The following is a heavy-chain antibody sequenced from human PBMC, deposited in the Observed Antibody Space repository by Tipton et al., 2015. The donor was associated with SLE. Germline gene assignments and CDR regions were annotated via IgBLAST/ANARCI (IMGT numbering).Heavy chain of an antibody. CDR3: TRVESTSWAFDV. D-gene: IGHD2/OR15-2a*01. CDR1: GFTLSNYW. V-gene: IGHV3-74*01. CDR2: INNDGSGA. J-gene: IGHJ3*01. Sequence: GSLRLSCAASGFTLSNYWMFWVRQAPGKGLVWVSRINNDGSGAWYAESVKGRFTISRDNARNTLYLQMNSVRVEDTAVYYCTRVESTSWAFDVWGQGTIVTVSS.